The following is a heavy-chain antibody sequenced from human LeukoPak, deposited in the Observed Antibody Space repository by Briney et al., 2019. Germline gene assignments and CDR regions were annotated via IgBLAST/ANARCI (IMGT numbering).Heavy chain of an antibody. CDR2: IYPGNSDT. Sequence: GESLKISCKASGYGFITYWITWVRQMPGKGLEWVGIIYPGNSDTRYSPSFQGQVTISADKSISTAYLQWSSLKASDTAMYFCARHEANGHYSFDYWGQGTLVTVSS. CDR1: GYGFITYW. D-gene: IGHD2-8*01. J-gene: IGHJ4*02. CDR3: ARHEANGHYSFDY. V-gene: IGHV5-51*01.